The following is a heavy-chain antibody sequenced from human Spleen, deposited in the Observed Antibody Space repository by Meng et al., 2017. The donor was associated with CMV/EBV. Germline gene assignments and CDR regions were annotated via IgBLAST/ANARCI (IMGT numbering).Heavy chain of an antibody. D-gene: IGHD3-10*01. CDR1: GSTFSSYG. CDR3: ARDRGAGSYYNGYYYGVDV. V-gene: IGHV3-33*01. Sequence: SCKASGSTFSSYGMHWVRQAPGKGLEWVAVIWYDGTNKYYVDSVKGRFTISRDNSKNTLYLQMNSLRAEDTALYYCARDRGAGSYYNGYYYGVDVWGQGTTVTVSS. J-gene: IGHJ6*02. CDR2: IWYDGTNK.